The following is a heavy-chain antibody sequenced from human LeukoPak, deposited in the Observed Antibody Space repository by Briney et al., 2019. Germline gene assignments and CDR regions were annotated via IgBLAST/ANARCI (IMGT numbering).Heavy chain of an antibody. D-gene: IGHD4-17*01. Sequence: PGGSLRLSCAASGFTFSSYSMNWVRQAPGKGLEWVSSISSGSSYIYYADSVKGRFTISRDNAKNSLYLQMNSLRAEDTAVYYCARGYIKHDYGDYFTGDVWGKGTTVTVSS. CDR1: GFTFSSYS. V-gene: IGHV3-21*01. CDR3: ARGYIKHDYGDYFTGDV. J-gene: IGHJ6*04. CDR2: ISSGSSYI.